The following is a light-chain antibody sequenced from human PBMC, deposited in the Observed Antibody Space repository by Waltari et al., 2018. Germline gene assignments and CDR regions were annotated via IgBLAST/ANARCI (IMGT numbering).Light chain of an antibody. CDR3: QHYLRLPVT. CDR2: GAS. CDR1: ESVSRA. J-gene: IGKJ1*01. Sequence: CRASESVSRALAWYQQKPGQAPRLLSYGASTRATGIPDRFSGSGSGTDFSLTISRLEPDDFAVYYCQHYLRLPVTFGQGTTVEI. V-gene: IGKV3-20*01.